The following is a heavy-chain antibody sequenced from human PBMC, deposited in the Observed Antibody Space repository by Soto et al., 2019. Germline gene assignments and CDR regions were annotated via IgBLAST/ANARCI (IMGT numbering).Heavy chain of an antibody. CDR2: ISAYNGNT. CDR1: GYTFTSYG. D-gene: IGHD3-9*01. J-gene: IGHJ4*02. CDR3: ARDQRESREHYDILTGYYIFDY. V-gene: IGHV1-18*01. Sequence: ASVKVSCKASGYTFTSYGISWVRQAPGQGLEWMGWISAYNGNTNYAQKLQGRVTMTTDTSTSTAYMELRSLRSDDTAVYYCARDQRESREHYDILTGYYIFDYWGQGTLVTVSS.